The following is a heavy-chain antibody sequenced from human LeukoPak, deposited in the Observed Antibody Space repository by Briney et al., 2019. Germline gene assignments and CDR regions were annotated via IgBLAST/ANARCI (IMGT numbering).Heavy chain of an antibody. CDR2: VYFSGGT. CDR3: ARKEAVPGAGGFDF. Sequence: SETLSLTCTVSGDSINGYYWTWLRQPLGKGLEWMGHVYFSGGTNHNPSLKSRVTISINTSKNQFSLNLNSVTAADTAVYYCARKEAVPGAGGFDFWGQGTLVTVSS. D-gene: IGHD6-19*01. V-gene: IGHV4-59*01. CDR1: GDSINGYY. J-gene: IGHJ4*02.